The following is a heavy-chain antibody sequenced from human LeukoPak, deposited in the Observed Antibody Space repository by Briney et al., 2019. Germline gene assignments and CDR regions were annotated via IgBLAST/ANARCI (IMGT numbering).Heavy chain of an antibody. V-gene: IGHV3-21*01. Sequence: GGSLRLSCAASGFTFSSNSMNWFRQAPGKGLEWVSSISSSSSYIYYADSVKGRFTISRDNAKNSLYLQMNSLRAEDTAVYYCVRESDYDFWSGYYNLDYWGQGTLVTVSS. D-gene: IGHD3-3*01. J-gene: IGHJ4*02. CDR1: GFTFSSNS. CDR2: ISSSSSYI. CDR3: VRESDYDFWSGYYNLDY.